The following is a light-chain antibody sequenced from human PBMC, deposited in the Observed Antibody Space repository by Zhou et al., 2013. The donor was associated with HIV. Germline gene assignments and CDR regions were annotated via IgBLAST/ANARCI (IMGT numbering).Light chain of an antibody. Sequence: EIVLTQSPGTLSLSPGERATLSCRASQSVSSSYLAWYQQKPGQAPRLLVYGASSRATDIPDRFIGGGSGTDFTLTITRLEPEDFAVYYCQLYGTSPKFTFGQGTKLEIK. V-gene: IGKV3-20*01. CDR2: GAS. CDR3: QLYGTSPKFT. CDR1: QSVSSSY. J-gene: IGKJ2*01.